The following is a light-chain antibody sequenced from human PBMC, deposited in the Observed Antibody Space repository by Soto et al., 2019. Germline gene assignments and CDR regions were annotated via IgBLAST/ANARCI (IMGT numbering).Light chain of an antibody. V-gene: IGLV2-14*01. CDR2: EVS. Sequence: QSALTQPASVSGSPGQSITISCTGTSSDVGGYNYVSWYQQLPGKAPKLIIYEVSNRPSGVSIRFSGSKSGNTASLTISGLQADDEADYYCSSYSGGSTPVVFGGGTKVTVL. CDR3: SSYSGGSTPVV. J-gene: IGLJ3*02. CDR1: SSDVGGYNY.